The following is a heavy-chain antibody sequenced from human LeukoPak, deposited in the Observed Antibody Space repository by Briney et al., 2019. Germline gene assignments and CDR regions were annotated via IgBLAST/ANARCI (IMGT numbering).Heavy chain of an antibody. CDR1: GFTFSRYS. CDR2: ISGSGGKT. CDR3: AKDPVDYYDGGGYYLNWLDP. Sequence: GGSLRLSCAASGFTFSRYSMTWVRQAPGKGLEWVSLISGSGGKTYYADSVKGRFTISKDNSKNTLYLQMDSLRVEDTAVYYCAKDPVDYYDGGGYYLNWLDPWGQGTLVTVSS. J-gene: IGHJ5*02. V-gene: IGHV3-23*01. D-gene: IGHD3-22*01.